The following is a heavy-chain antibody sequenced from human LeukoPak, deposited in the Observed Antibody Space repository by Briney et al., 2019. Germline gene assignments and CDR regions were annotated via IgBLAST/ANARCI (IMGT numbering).Heavy chain of an antibody. J-gene: IGHJ4*02. CDR3: AREVESYDENYFDY. D-gene: IGHD3-16*01. Sequence: SETLSLTCTVSGGSINDASWSWIRQPPGKGLEWIGYIYYSGSTNYNPSLKSRVTISVDTSKNQFSLKPSSVTAADTAVYYCAREVESYDENYFDYWGQGTLVTVSS. CDR1: GGSINDAS. V-gene: IGHV4-59*01. CDR2: IYYSGST.